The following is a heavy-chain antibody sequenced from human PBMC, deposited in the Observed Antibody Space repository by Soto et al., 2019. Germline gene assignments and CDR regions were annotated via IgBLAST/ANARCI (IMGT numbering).Heavy chain of an antibody. Sequence: ASVKVSCKASGYTFTNFGISWVRQAPGQGLEWMGWISAYNGNTNYAQKFQGRVTITTDTSASTAYMELRSLRSDDTAVYYCARGSGYYYWDDYWGQGTLVTVSS. D-gene: IGHD3-22*01. V-gene: IGHV1-18*01. J-gene: IGHJ4*02. CDR2: ISAYNGNT. CDR1: GYTFTNFG. CDR3: ARGSGYYYWDDY.